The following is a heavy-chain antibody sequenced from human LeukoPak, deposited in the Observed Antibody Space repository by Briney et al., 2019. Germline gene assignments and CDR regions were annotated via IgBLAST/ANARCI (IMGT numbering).Heavy chain of an antibody. V-gene: IGHV1-2*02. J-gene: IGHJ4*02. CDR1: GYTFTGYY. Sequence: ASVKVSCKASGYTFTGYYMHWVRQASGQGLEWMGWINPNSGGTNYAQKFQGRVTMTRDTSISTAYMELSRLRSDDTAVYYCARDGTYYYGSGSYGGADYWGQGTLVTVSS. CDR3: ARDGTYYYGSGSYGGADY. CDR2: INPNSGGT. D-gene: IGHD3-10*01.